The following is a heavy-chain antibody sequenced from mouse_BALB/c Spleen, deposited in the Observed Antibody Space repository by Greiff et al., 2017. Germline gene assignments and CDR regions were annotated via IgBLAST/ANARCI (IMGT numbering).Heavy chain of an antibody. J-gene: IGHJ4*01. D-gene: IGHD2-3*01. V-gene: IGHV5-6*02. CDR2: ISSGGSYT. Sequence: DVMLVESGGDLVKPGGSLKLSCAASGFTFSSYGMSWVRQTPDKRLEWVATISSGGSYTYYPDSVKGRFTISRDNAKNTLYLQMSSLKSEDTAMYYCARHDDGYYDYSMDYWGQGTSVTVSS. CDR3: ARHDDGYYDYSMDY. CDR1: GFTFSSYG.